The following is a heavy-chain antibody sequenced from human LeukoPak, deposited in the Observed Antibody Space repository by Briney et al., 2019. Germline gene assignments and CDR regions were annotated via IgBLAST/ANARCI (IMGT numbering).Heavy chain of an antibody. CDR2: ISYDGSNK. CDR1: GFTFSSHA. Sequence: GGSLRLSCAASGFTFSSHAMQWVRQARGKGLEWVAIISYDGSNKYYADSVKGRFTISRDNSKNTLYLQMNSLRAEDTAVYYCAKDQGSGWYLLVFDYWGQGTLVTVSS. CDR3: AKDQGSGWYLLVFDY. V-gene: IGHV3-30-3*01. D-gene: IGHD6-19*01. J-gene: IGHJ4*02.